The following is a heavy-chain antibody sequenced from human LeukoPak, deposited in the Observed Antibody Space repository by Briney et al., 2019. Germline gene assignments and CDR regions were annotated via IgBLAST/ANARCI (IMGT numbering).Heavy chain of an antibody. Sequence: PGRSLRLPCAASGFTFSSYAMHWVRQAPGKGLEWVAVISYDGSNKYYADSVKGRFTISRDNSKNTLYLQMNSLRAEDTAVYYCARDSIVVVPAGLLDPWGQGTLVTVSS. D-gene: IGHD2-2*01. CDR3: ARDSIVVVPAGLLDP. CDR2: ISYDGSNK. V-gene: IGHV3-30*04. J-gene: IGHJ5*02. CDR1: GFTFSSYA.